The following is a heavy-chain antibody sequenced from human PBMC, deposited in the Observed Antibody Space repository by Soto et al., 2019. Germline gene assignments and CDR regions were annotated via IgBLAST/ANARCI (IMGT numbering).Heavy chain of an antibody. CDR1: GGSISSGGYY. V-gene: IGHV4-31*03. D-gene: IGHD2-15*01. Sequence: SETLSLTCTVSGGSISSGGYYWSWIRQHPGKGLEWIGYIYYSGSTYYNPSLKSRVTISVDTSKNQFSLKLSSVTAADTAVYYCARDKRILGGYCYGMDVWGQGTTVTVSS. CDR2: IYYSGST. CDR3: ARDKRILGGYCYGMDV. J-gene: IGHJ6*02.